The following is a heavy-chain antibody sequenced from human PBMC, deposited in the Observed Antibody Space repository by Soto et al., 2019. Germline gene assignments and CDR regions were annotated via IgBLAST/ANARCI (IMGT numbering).Heavy chain of an antibody. CDR2: ISSSSSYI. J-gene: IGHJ5*02. V-gene: IGHV3-21*01. Sequence: GGSLRLSCAASGFTFSSYSMNWVRQAPGKGLEWVSSISSSSSYIYYADSVKGRFTISRDNAKNSLYLQMNSLRAEDTAVYYCARDGSSTSRLWNWFDPWGQGTLVTVSS. CDR1: GFTFSSYS. D-gene: IGHD2-2*01. CDR3: ARDGSSTSRLWNWFDP.